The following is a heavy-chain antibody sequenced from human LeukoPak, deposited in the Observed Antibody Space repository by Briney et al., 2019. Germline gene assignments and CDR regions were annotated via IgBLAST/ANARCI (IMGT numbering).Heavy chain of an antibody. D-gene: IGHD2-15*01. Sequence: GGSLRLFCAASGFTFSSYAMSWVRQAPGKGLEWVSAISGSGGSTYYADSVKGRFTISRDNSKNTLYLQMNSLRAEDTAVYYCAKGYCSGGSCYDYWGQGTLVTVSS. CDR2: ISGSGGST. J-gene: IGHJ4*02. V-gene: IGHV3-23*01. CDR1: GFTFSSYA. CDR3: AKGYCSGGSCYDY.